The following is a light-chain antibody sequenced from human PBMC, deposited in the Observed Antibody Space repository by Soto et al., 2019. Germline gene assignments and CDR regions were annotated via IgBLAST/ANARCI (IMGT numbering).Light chain of an antibody. CDR2: GAS. CDR1: QSVSSN. CDR3: QQYNNWPLT. Sequence: EIVLTQSPATLSVSPGDRATLSCRASQSVSSNLAWYQQKPGQAPRLLIYGASTRATGIPARFSGGGSGTEFTLTISSLQSEDFAVYYCQQYNNWPLTFRGGTKVDIK. J-gene: IGKJ4*01. V-gene: IGKV3-15*01.